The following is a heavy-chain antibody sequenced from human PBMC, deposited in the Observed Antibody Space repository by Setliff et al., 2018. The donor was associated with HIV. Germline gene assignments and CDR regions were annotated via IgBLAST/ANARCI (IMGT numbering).Heavy chain of an antibody. CDR2: ISGNNGNT. J-gene: IGHJ3*01. CDR3: ARSGFLTALDSYDV. D-gene: IGHD3-9*01. V-gene: IGHV1-18*01. Sequence: ASVKVSCKASGYILSHFGMTWVRQAPGQGLEWMGWISGNNGNTKYAQKFQDRVTITTDTSTSTHYLELRSLRLDDTAVYYCARSGFLTALDSYDVWGQGTMVTVSS. CDR1: GYILSHFG.